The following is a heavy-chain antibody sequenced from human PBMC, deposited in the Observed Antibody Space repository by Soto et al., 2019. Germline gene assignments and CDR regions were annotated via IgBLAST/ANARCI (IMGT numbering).Heavy chain of an antibody. D-gene: IGHD3-3*01. J-gene: IGHJ6*02. Sequence: SETLSLTCTVYGGSISSYYWSWIRQPPGKGLEWIGYIYYSGSTNYNPSLKSRVTISVDTSKNQFSLKLSSVTAADTAVYYCARDSRYYDFWSGYPLDGMDVWGQGTTVTVSS. V-gene: IGHV4-59*01. CDR1: GGSISSYY. CDR2: IYYSGST. CDR3: ARDSRYYDFWSGYPLDGMDV.